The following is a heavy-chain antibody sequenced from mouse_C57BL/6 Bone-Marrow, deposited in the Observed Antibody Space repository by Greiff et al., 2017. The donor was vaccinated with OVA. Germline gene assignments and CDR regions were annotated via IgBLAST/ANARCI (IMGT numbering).Heavy chain of an antibody. CDR2: IHPNSGST. D-gene: IGHD4-1*01. CDR3: AHLGRGYFYYAMDY. V-gene: IGHV1-64*01. Sequence: QVQLQQPGAELVKPGASVKLSCKASGYTFTSYWMHWVKQRPGQGLEWIGMIHPNSGSTNYNEKFKSKATLTVDKSSSTAYMQLSSLTSEDSAVYYCAHLGRGYFYYAMDYWGQGTSVTVSS. J-gene: IGHJ4*01. CDR1: GYTFTSYW.